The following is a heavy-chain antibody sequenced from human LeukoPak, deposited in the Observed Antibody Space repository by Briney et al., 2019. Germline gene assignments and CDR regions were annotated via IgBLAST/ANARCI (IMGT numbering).Heavy chain of an antibody. CDR2: IYYSGST. V-gene: IGHV4-59*01. J-gene: IGHJ6*02. CDR1: GGSISSYY. CDR3: AREVAVAGTVYYYYYGMDV. D-gene: IGHD6-19*01. Sequence: SETLSLACTVSGGSISSYYWSWIRQPPGKGLEWIGYIYYSGSTNYNPSLKSRVTISVDTSKNQFSLKLSSVTAADTAVYYCAREVAVAGTVYYYYYGMDVWGQGTTVTVSS.